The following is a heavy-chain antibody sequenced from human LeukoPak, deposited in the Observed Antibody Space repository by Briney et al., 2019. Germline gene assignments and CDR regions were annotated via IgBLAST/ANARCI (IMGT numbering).Heavy chain of an antibody. CDR2: IIPILGIA. Sequence: ASVKVSCKASGGTFSSYAISWVRQAPGQGLEWMGRIIPILGIANYAQKFQGRVTITADKSTSTAYMELSSLRSEDTAVYYCARAVEYYYGMDVWGQGTTVTVSS. V-gene: IGHV1-69*04. CDR3: ARAVEYYYGMDV. J-gene: IGHJ6*02. CDR1: GGTFSSYA.